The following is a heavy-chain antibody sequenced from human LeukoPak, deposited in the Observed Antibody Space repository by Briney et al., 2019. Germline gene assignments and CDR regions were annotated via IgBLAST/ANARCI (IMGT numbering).Heavy chain of an antibody. V-gene: IGHV3-7*01. J-gene: IGHJ4*02. CDR2: IKRDGSEK. Sequence: GGSLRLSCAAPGFSFTTYGMSWVRQAPGKGLEWVANIKRDGSEKYYVDSVKGRFTISRDDAKHSLYLQMNSLRAEDTAVYFCTRLSEMIRGPQVIYYFDYWGQGTLVTVSA. D-gene: IGHD3-10*01. CDR1: GFSFTTYG. CDR3: TRLSEMIRGPQVIYYFDY.